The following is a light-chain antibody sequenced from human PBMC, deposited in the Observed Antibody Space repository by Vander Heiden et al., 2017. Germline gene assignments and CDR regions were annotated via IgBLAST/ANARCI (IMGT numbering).Light chain of an antibody. J-gene: IGLJ2*01. CDR2: SSN. V-gene: IGLV1-44*01. CDR3: ATWDDSLNGLA. Sequence: QSVLTQPPSASGTPGQRVTISCSGSSSNIGSNPVNWYQQFPGTAPNLRSYSSNQRPSGVPDRFSGSKSGTSASLAISGLQSEDEADYYCATWDDSLNGLAFGGGTKVTVL. CDR1: SSNIGSNP.